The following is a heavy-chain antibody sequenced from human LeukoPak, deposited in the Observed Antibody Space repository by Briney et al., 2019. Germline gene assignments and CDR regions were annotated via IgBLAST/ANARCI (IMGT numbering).Heavy chain of an antibody. Sequence: PGGSLRLSCAASGFTFNNAWMSWVRQASGQGLEWVSYISSSSSTIYYADSVKGRFTISRDNAKNSLYLQMNSLRDEDTAVYYCARDRRSTSWRFDYWGQGTLVTVSS. V-gene: IGHV3-48*02. CDR3: ARDRRSTSWRFDY. D-gene: IGHD2-2*01. J-gene: IGHJ4*02. CDR2: ISSSSSTI. CDR1: GFTFNNAW.